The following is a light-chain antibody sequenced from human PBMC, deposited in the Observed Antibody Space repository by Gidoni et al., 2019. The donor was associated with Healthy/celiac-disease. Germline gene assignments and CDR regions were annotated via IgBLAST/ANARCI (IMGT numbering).Light chain of an antibody. CDR3: QSYDSSNHWV. CDR1: SGSIASNY. CDR2: EDN. V-gene: IGLV6-57*03. Sequence: NFMLTQPHPVSHSPGKTVTIACTRRSGSIASNYVQWYQQRPGSAPTTVIYEDNQRPSGVPDRFSGSIDSSSNSASLTISGLKTEDEADYYCQSYDSSNHWVFGGGTKLTVL. J-gene: IGLJ3*02.